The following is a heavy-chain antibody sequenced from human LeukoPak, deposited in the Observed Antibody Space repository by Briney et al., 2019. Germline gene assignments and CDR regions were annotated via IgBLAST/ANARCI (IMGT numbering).Heavy chain of an antibody. V-gene: IGHV3-23*01. Sequence: GGSLRLSCAASEFTFSKFPMGWVRQAPGRGLEWVSAISASGDVTFHADSVRGRFTISRDNSKSTLFLQMNDLRVEDTAKFYCAKSLFTSATGTGRAFHIWGQGTMVTVSS. CDR2: ISASGDVT. J-gene: IGHJ3*02. D-gene: IGHD1-1*01. CDR3: AKSLFTSATGTGRAFHI. CDR1: EFTFSKFP.